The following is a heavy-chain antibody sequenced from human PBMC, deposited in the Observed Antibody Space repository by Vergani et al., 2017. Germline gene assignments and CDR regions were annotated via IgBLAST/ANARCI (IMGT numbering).Heavy chain of an antibody. Sequence: QLQLQASGPGLVKPSETLSLICTVSGGSINPSSSFWGWSRQSPGKGLEWIGSINYVGRTYYIPSLQIQATVFVDTSKNQFSLNLTSVTAADTAVYYCGRGRGDNWYFDLWGRGTLVTVSS. CDR3: GRGRGDNWYFDL. CDR1: GGSINPSSSF. CDR2: INYVGRT. V-gene: IGHV4-39*01. D-gene: IGHD3-10*01. J-gene: IGHJ2*01.